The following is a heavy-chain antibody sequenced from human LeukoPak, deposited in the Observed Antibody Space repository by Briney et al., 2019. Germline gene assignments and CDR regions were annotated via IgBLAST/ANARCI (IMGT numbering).Heavy chain of an antibody. CDR1: GYTFTSYD. CDR2: MNPNSGNT. J-gene: IGHJ4*02. Sequence: ASVKVSCKASGYTFTSYDINWVRQATGQGLEWMGWMNPNSGNTGYAQKFQGRVTITSNTSISTAYMELSSLRSEDTAVYYCSRGTYSSSWFLDYWGQGTLVTVSS. D-gene: IGHD6-13*01. V-gene: IGHV1-8*03. CDR3: SRGTYSSSWFLDY.